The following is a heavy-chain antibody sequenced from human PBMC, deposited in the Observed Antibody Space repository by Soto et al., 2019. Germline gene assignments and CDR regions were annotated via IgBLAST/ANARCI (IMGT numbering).Heavy chain of an antibody. J-gene: IGHJ4*02. CDR1: GGSISSSSYY. CDR3: ARRGSGSYSDY. CDR2: IYYSGST. Sequence: QLQLQESGPGLVKPSETLSLTCTVSGGSISSSSYYWGWIRQPPGKGLEWIGSIYYSGSTYYNPSLKRRVTISVDTSKSQVSLKLSSVTAADTAVYYCARRGSGSYSDYWGQGTLVTVSS. V-gene: IGHV4-39*01. D-gene: IGHD3-10*01.